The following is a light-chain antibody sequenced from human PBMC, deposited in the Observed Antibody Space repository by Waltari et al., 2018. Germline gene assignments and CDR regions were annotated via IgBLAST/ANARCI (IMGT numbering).Light chain of an antibody. J-gene: IGLJ2*01. Sequence: QSALTQPASVSGSPGQSITISCPGTSDYVGAYNSVSWYQQHPGLAPKLIIYEVNNRPFGISSRFSGSKSGNTASLTISGLQADDESHYYCTSYRSSSTPVVFGGGTKLTVL. CDR2: EVN. V-gene: IGLV2-14*01. CDR1: SDYVGAYNS. CDR3: TSYRSSSTPVV.